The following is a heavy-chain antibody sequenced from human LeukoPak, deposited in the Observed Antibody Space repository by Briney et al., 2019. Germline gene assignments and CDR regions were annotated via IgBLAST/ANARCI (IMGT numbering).Heavy chain of an antibody. Sequence: HTGGSLRLSCAASGFTFSSYEMNWVRQAPGKGLEWVSYISSSGSTIYYADSVKGRFTISRDNAKNSLYLQMNSLRAEDTAVYYCARDFWELGAFDIWGQGTMVTVSS. CDR2: ISSSGSTI. D-gene: IGHD1-26*01. CDR3: ARDFWELGAFDI. V-gene: IGHV3-48*03. J-gene: IGHJ3*02. CDR1: GFTFSSYE.